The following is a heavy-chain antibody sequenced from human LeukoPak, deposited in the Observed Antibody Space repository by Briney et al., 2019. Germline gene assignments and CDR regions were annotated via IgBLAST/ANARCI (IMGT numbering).Heavy chain of an antibody. Sequence: GESLKISCNVSGYSFTSYWIGWVRQMPGKGLECMGIIYPGDSDTRYSPSFQGQVTISADKSISTAYLQWSSLKASDTAMYYCARRGGLYGSGSYRFDPWGQGTLVTVSS. D-gene: IGHD3-10*01. CDR2: IYPGDSDT. J-gene: IGHJ5*02. CDR1: GYSFTSYW. CDR3: ARRGGLYGSGSYRFDP. V-gene: IGHV5-51*01.